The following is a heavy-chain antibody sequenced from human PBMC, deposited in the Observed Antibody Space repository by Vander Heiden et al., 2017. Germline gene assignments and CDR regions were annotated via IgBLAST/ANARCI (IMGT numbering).Heavy chain of an antibody. CDR1: GFPFSSYS. CDR2: ISSSSSYI. V-gene: IGHV3-21*01. Sequence: EVPLVESGGGLVKPGGSLRLSCAASGFPFSSYSMNWVRQAPGKGLEWVSSISSSSSYIYYADSVKGRFTISRDNAKNSLYLQMNSLRAEDTAVYYCARDRGSGYGYYYYYGMDVWGQGTTVTVSS. J-gene: IGHJ6*02. D-gene: IGHD3-10*01. CDR3: ARDRGSGYGYYYYYGMDV.